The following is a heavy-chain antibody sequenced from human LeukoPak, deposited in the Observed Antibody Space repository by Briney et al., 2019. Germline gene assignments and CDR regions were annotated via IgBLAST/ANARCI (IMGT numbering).Heavy chain of an antibody. CDR2: ISSNGGST. V-gene: IGHV3-64*01. J-gene: IGHJ4*02. Sequence: PGGSLRLSCAASGFTFSSYAMHWVRQAQGKGLKYVSAISSNGGSTYYANSVKGRFTISRDNSKNTLYLQMGSLRAEDMAVYYCARESEYATATVDYWGQGTLVTVSS. D-gene: IGHD4-17*01. CDR1: GFTFSSYA. CDR3: ARESEYATATVDY.